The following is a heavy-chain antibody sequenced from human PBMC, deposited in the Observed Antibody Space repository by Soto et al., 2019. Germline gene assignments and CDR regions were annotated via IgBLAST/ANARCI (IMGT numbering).Heavy chain of an antibody. CDR2: IYYSGST. CDR1: GGSISSGDHY. CDR3: ARERYCTNGICYRNWYFDL. D-gene: IGHD2-8*01. V-gene: IGHV4-30-4*01. Sequence: QVQLQESGPGLVKPSQTLSLTCSVSGGSISSGDHYWSWIRQPPGKGLEWIGYIYYSGSTYYNPSLKSRLPISVHTSKNQFSLKLSSVTAADTAVYYCARERYCTNGICYRNWYFDLWGRGTLVTVSS. J-gene: IGHJ2*01.